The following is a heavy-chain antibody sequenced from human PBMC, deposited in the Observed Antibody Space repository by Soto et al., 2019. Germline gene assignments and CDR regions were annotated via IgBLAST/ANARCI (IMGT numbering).Heavy chain of an antibody. J-gene: IGHJ4*02. CDR1: GFTFSSYS. CDR2: IYSSGST. V-gene: IGHV3-53*01. CDR3: ARDIDY. Sequence: SLRLSCAASGFTFSSYSMNWVRQAPGKGLEWVSGIYSSGSTYYADSVKGRFTISRDDSKNTLYLQMNSLRAEDTAMYYCARDIDYRGQGTLVTVSS.